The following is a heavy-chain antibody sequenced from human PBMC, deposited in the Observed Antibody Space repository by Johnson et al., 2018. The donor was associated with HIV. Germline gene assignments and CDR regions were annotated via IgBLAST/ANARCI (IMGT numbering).Heavy chain of an antibody. V-gene: IGHV3-20*04. J-gene: IGHJ3*02. CDR3: ARSLGVVGAIGKGAFDI. Sequence: MQLVESGGGVVQPGRSLRLSCAASGFKLDDYGMSWVRQVPGKGLELVSGINWNGGSTGYADSAKGRFTISRDNAKNSLYLQMNSLRAEDTAVYYCARSLGVVGAIGKGAFDIWGQGTMVTVSS. CDR1: GFKLDDYG. D-gene: IGHD1-26*01. CDR2: INWNGGST.